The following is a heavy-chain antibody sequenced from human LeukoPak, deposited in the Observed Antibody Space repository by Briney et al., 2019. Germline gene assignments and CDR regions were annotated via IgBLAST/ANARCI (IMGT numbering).Heavy chain of an antibody. CDR2: MNPNSGNT. D-gene: IGHD5-12*01. CDR3: ARTMSGYDYNWFDP. Sequence: ASVKVSCKASGYTFTSYDINWVRQATGQGLEWMGWMNPNSGNTGYAQKFQGRVTITRNTSISTAYMELSSLRSEDTAVYCCARTMSGYDYNWFDPWGQGTLVTVSS. CDR1: GYTFTSYD. J-gene: IGHJ5*02. V-gene: IGHV1-8*03.